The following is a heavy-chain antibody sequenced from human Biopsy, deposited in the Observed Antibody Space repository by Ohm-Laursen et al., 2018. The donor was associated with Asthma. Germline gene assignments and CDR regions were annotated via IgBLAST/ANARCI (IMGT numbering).Heavy chain of an antibody. CDR3: VRAVRNEQWLAPFDY. Sequence: SETLSLTCSVYGGSISSFYWSWIRPSPEKGLEWMGYVYWTGSTNYNPSLKSRVTMSVDTSKNRMFLELTSVTAADTAIYYCVRAVRNEQWLAPFDYWGQGKPVTV. V-gene: IGHV4-59*01. CDR2: VYWTGST. CDR1: GGSISSFY. J-gene: IGHJ4*02. D-gene: IGHD6-19*01.